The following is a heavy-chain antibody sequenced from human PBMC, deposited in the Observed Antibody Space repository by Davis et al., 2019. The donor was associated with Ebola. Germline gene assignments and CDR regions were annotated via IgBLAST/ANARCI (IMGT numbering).Heavy chain of an antibody. D-gene: IGHD6-19*01. J-gene: IGHJ4*02. CDR3: ARGVAVGGFYFDY. Sequence: GESLKISCVASGFSFSRYDMNWVRQAPGKGLEWVSYISTGRTTLKYADSVKGRFTVSRDNTKNSLYLQMNTLRAEDTAVYFCARGVAVGGFYFDYWGQGTLVTVSS. CDR2: ISTGRTTL. V-gene: IGHV3-48*04. CDR1: GFSFSRYD.